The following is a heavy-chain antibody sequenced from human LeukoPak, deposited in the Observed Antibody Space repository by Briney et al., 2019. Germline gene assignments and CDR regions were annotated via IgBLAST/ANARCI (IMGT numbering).Heavy chain of an antibody. CDR2: INVSGVNT. CDR3: AKDLRRTPGSLAD. Sequence: GSLRLSCAPSGFTFSWYPMSWVRQAPGKGLEWVSTINVSGVNTSYADSVKGRFTISRDNSKNKLHLQMNSLRAEDTAIYYCAKDLRRTPGSLADWGQGALVTASS. D-gene: IGHD3-10*01. CDR1: GFTFSWYP. J-gene: IGHJ4*02. V-gene: IGHV3-23*01.